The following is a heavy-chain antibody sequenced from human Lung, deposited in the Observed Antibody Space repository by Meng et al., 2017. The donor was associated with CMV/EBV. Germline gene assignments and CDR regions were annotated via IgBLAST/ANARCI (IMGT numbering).Heavy chain of an antibody. CDR3: ANILYSSSSDY. J-gene: IGHJ4*02. CDR2: ISYDGSSR. V-gene: IGHV3-30*18. D-gene: IGHD6-6*01. Sequence: LSWAASGFICSDYGMHWFRQAPGKGLEWVAIISYDGSSRYYGDSVKGRFTISRDNSKNTLYLQMDSLRANDTAVYYCANILYSSSSDYWGQGTLVTVSS. CDR1: GFICSDYG.